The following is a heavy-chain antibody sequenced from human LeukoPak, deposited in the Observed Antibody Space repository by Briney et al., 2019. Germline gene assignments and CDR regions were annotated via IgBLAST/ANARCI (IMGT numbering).Heavy chain of an antibody. D-gene: IGHD6-13*01. V-gene: IGHV3-74*01. CDR1: GFTFSSYW. Sequence: GGSLRLSCAASGFTFSSYWMHWVRQALGKGLVWVSRINSDGSSTSYADSVKGRFTISRDNAKNTLYLQMNSLRAEDTAVYYCARARRIAENWFDPWGQGTLVTVSS. CDR3: ARARRIAENWFDP. J-gene: IGHJ5*02. CDR2: INSDGSST.